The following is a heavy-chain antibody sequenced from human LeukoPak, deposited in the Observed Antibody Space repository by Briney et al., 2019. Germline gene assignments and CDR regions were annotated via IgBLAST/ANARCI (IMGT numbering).Heavy chain of an antibody. CDR2: IYHSGST. CDR1: GGSISSGGYY. J-gene: IGHJ6*02. D-gene: IGHD3-10*01. V-gene: IGHV4-30-2*01. Sequence: SETLSLTCTVSGGSISSGGYYWSWIRQPPGKGLEWIGYIYHSGSTYYNPSLKSRVTISVDRSKNQFSLKLSSVTAADTAVYYCARGGYYGSGSYPFGMDVWGQGTTVTVSS. CDR3: ARGGYYGSGSYPFGMDV.